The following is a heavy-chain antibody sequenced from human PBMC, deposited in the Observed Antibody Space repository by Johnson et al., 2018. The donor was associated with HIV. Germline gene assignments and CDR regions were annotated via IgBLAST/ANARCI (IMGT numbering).Heavy chain of an antibody. Sequence: VQLVESGGGLVLPGGSLRLSCAASGFTFSSYSMTWVRQAPEKGLEWVADIQCDGSEKYYVDSVKGRFTISRDNSKNTLYLQIHSLRAEETAVYYCASPLEAAAGPMDAFDIWGQGTMVTVSS. CDR3: ASPLEAAAGPMDAFDI. D-gene: IGHD6-13*01. V-gene: IGHV3-7*01. CDR2: IQCDGSEK. CDR1: GFTFSSYS. J-gene: IGHJ3*02.